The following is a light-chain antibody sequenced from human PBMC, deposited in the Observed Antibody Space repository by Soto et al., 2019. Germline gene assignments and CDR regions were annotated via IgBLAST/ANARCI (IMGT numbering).Light chain of an antibody. Sequence: ELVSTQSPSTLRLSPGARAPHSCRTTLSVSVYLDWYPQKPGQAPRLLISDASNRATGIPARFSGSGSGTEFTLTISSLQSEDFEVYYCQQYNNWPITFGQGTRLDIK. J-gene: IGKJ5*01. V-gene: IGKV3-11*01. CDR3: QQYNNWPIT. CDR1: LSVSVY. CDR2: DAS.